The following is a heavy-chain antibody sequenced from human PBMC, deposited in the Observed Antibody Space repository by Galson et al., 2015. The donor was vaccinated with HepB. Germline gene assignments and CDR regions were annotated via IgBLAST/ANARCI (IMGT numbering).Heavy chain of an antibody. Sequence: TLSLTCDVSGGSISSAGYSWSWIRQPPGKGLEWIGCIYHTGNVYYNPSLKNRVTISGDRSKTQFSLRLASVTAADTAVYYCARDAVDFGKLLWFDHWGQGAMVTVSS. CDR2: IYHTGNV. D-gene: IGHD3-10*01. CDR1: GGSISSAGYS. J-gene: IGHJ5*02. V-gene: IGHV4-30-2*01. CDR3: ARDAVDFGKLLWFDH.